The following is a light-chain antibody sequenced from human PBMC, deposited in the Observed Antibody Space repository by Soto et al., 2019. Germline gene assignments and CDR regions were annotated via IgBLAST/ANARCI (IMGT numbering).Light chain of an antibody. V-gene: IGKV1-39*01. CDR1: QSINSY. CDR2: AAS. J-gene: IGKJ1*01. CDR3: QQSYSSPPT. Sequence: DVQMTQSPSSLSASVGDRVTITCRASQSINSYLNWYQQEPGKAPKFLIYAASSLQSGVPSRFSGSRSGPDFTLTISSLQPEDFATYYCQQSYSSPPTFGQGTKVDIK.